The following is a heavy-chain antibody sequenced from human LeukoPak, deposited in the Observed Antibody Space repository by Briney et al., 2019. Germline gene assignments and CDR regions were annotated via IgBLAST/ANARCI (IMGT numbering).Heavy chain of an antibody. J-gene: IGHJ4*02. D-gene: IGHD6-13*01. CDR2: INPSGGST. CDR1: GYTFTSYY. V-gene: IGHV1-46*01. Sequence: ASVKVSCKASGYTFTSYYMHWVRQAPGQGLEWMGIINPSGGSTSYAQKFQGRVSMTRDTSTSTVYMELSSLRSEDTAVYYCARAKSIAAAGTLTRYFDYWGQGTLVTVSS. CDR3: ARAKSIAAAGTLTRYFDY.